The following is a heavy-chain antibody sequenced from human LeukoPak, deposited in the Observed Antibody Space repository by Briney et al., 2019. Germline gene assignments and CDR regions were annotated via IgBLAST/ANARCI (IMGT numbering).Heavy chain of an antibody. CDR2: ISSSSSYI. Sequence: GGSLRLSCAASGFTFSSYAMSWVRQAPGKGLEWVSSISSSSSYIYYADSVKGRFTISRDNAKNSLYLQMNSLRAEDTAVYYCARDVGSGLRGGFDYWGQGTLVTVSS. D-gene: IGHD3-3*01. CDR3: ARDVGSGLRGGFDY. V-gene: IGHV3-21*01. J-gene: IGHJ4*02. CDR1: GFTFSSYA.